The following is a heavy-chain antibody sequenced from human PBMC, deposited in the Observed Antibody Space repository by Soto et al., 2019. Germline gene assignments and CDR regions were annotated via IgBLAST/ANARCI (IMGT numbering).Heavy chain of an antibody. CDR1: GDSVSSNSAA. CDR2: TYYRSKWYN. J-gene: IGHJ3*02. V-gene: IGHV6-1*01. CDR3: ARPASGGSRDAFDI. Sequence: SQILSLTCAISGDSVSSNSAAWNWIRQSPSRGLEWLGRTYYRSKWYNHYAVSVKSRITANPETSKNQFSLQAADTAIYYCARPASGGSRDAFDIWGQGTMVTVS. D-gene: IGHD2-15*01.